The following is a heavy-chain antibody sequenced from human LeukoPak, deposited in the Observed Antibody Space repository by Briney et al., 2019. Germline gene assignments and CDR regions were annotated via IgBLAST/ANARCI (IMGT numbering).Heavy chain of an antibody. CDR3: TRDWDYGENWFDP. CDR2: IRSKAYGGTT. D-gene: IGHD4-17*01. CDR1: GFTFGDYA. Sequence: GGSLRLSCTVSGFTFGDYAMSWFRQAPGKGMKWVGFIRSKAYGGTTEYAASVKGRFTISRDDSKSIAYLQMNSLKTEDTAVYYCTRDWDYGENWFDPWGQGTLVTVSS. V-gene: IGHV3-49*03. J-gene: IGHJ5*02.